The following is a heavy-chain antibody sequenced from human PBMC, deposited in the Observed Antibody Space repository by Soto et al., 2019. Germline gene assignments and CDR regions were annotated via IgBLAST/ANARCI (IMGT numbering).Heavy chain of an antibody. CDR3: ARGDLATYMLLPFDY. D-gene: IGHD2-15*01. Sequence: VQLVQSGAEVKKPGASVTVSCKASGYTFTTYGMSWLRQAPGQGLEWMGWISISSGNTGYAQKFQGRVTMTRDTSTIVAYMELRSLRSADTAVYYCARGDLATYMLLPFDYWGQGTLVTVSS. CDR1: GYTFTTYG. J-gene: IGHJ4*02. V-gene: IGHV1-18*01. CDR2: ISISSGNT.